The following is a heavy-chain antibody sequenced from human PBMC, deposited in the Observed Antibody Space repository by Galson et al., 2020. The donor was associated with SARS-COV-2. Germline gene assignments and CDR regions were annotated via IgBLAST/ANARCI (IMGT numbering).Heavy chain of an antibody. Sequence: CAASGFTFSSYAMSWVRQAPGKGLEWVSGISGGGGNTYYADSVKGRFTISRANSVNTLYLQMMSLRADDTAVYYCAKSVTVSTRGWFDPWGPGTLVTVSS. CDR1: GFTFSSYA. CDR2: ISGGGGNT. J-gene: IGHJ5*02. D-gene: IGHD4-4*01. CDR3: AKSVTVSTRGWFDP. V-gene: IGHV3-23*01.